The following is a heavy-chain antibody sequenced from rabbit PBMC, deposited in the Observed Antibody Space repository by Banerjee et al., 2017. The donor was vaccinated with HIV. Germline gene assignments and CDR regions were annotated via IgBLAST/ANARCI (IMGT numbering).Heavy chain of an antibody. Sequence: QSLEESGGGLVQPEGSLTLTCTASGFSFSSNYYMSWVRQAPGKGLEWIGTIYAGSSGNTYYASWAKGRFTISKTSSTTVTLQMTSLTAADTATYFCARSLDHDYNGYGYYFNLWGPGTLVTVS. CDR2: IYAGSSGNT. CDR1: GFSFSSNYY. V-gene: IGHV1S40*01. D-gene: IGHD6-1*01. J-gene: IGHJ4*01. CDR3: ARSLDHDYNGYGYYFNL.